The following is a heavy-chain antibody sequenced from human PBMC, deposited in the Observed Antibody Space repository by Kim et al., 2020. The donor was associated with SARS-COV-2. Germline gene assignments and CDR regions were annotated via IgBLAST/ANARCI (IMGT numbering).Heavy chain of an antibody. CDR3: ARDDIHGTRGLQMGY. CDR2: INADNDKT. Sequence: ASVKVSCKASGYSFTRYAMHWVRQAPGQRLEWMGWINADNDKTKYSQKFQGRVTITRDTSASTAYMELSSLRSEDTAVYYCARDDIHGTRGLQMGYWGQGSLVTVSS. V-gene: IGHV1-3*01. D-gene: IGHD1-1*01. CDR1: GYSFTRYA. J-gene: IGHJ4*02.